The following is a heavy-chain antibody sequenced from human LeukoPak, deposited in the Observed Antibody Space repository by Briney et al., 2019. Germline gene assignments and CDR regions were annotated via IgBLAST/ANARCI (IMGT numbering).Heavy chain of an antibody. CDR1: GFTVSSNS. V-gene: IGHV3-53*01. CDR3: TRGPRGVWYDILSPFDY. D-gene: IGHD3-9*01. J-gene: IGHJ4*02. CDR2: IYSDNT. Sequence: GGSLRLSCTVSGFTVSSNSMSWVRQAPGKGLEWVSFIYSDNTHYSDSVKGRFTISRDNSKNTLYLQMNSLRAEDTAVYYCTRGPRGVWYDILSPFDYWGQGTLVTVSS.